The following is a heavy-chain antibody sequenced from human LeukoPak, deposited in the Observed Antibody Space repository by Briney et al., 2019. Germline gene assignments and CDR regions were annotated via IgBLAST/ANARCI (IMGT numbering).Heavy chain of an antibody. CDR1: GYTFTSYY. CDR3: ARGTGIAAAVTSLFQY. V-gene: IGHV1-46*01. Sequence: GASVKVSCTASGYTFTSYYMHWVRQAPGQGLEWMGVINPSGGTTSYAQKFQGRVTMTRDTSTSTVYMELSSLRSEDTAVYYCARGTGIAAAVTSLFQYWGQGTLVTVSS. D-gene: IGHD6-13*01. CDR2: INPSGGTT. J-gene: IGHJ1*01.